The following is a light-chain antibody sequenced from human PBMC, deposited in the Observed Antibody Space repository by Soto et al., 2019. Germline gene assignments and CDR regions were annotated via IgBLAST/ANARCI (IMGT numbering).Light chain of an antibody. V-gene: IGLV1-44*01. CDR3: AAWDDSLNGVV. Sequence: QAVVTQPPSASGTPGQRVTISCSGSSSNIGSHTVNWYQQLPGTAPTLLIYTNNQRPSGVPDRVSGAKSGTAASLAISGLQSEDEADYDWAAWDDSLNGVVFGGGTKLTVL. CDR1: SSNIGSHT. J-gene: IGLJ2*01. CDR2: TNN.